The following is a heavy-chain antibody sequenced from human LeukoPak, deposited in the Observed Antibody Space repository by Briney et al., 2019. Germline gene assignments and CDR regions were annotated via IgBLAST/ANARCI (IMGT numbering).Heavy chain of an antibody. D-gene: IGHD4-17*01. CDR3: ARMTTVTTEGI. CDR2: IRYDGSNK. CDR1: GFTFSSYG. V-gene: IGHV3-30*02. J-gene: IGHJ3*02. Sequence: GGSLRLSCAASGFTFSSYGMHWVRQAPGKGLEWVAFIRYDGSNKYYADSVEGRFTISRDNSKNTLYLQMNNLRAEDTAVYYCARMTTVTTEGIWGQGTMVTVSS.